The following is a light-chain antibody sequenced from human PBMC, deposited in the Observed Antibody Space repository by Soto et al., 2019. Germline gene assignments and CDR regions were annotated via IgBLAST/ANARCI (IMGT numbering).Light chain of an antibody. V-gene: IGLV1-40*01. CDR2: DNN. J-gene: IGLJ2*01. CDR3: QSYDSSLSAVV. Sequence: QAVVTQPPSVSGAPGQRVTISCTGTSSNIGAAYDVHWYQQFPGTAPKLLIYDNNNRPSGVPDRFSGSRSGTSASLAITGLQTEDEAHYYCQSYDSSLSAVVFGGGTKVTVL. CDR1: SSNIGAAYD.